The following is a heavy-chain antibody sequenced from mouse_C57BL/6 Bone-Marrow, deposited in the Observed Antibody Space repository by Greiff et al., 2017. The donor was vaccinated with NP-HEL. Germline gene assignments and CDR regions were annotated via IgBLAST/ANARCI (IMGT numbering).Heavy chain of an antibody. D-gene: IGHD2-3*01. CDR3: ASDDGYYFWYFDV. J-gene: IGHJ1*03. Sequence: QVQLQQSGTELVKPGASVKLSCKASGYTFTSYWMHWVKQRPGQGLEWIGNINPSNGGTNYNEKFKSKATLTVDKSSSTAYMQLSSLTSEDSAVYYCASDDGYYFWYFDVWGTGTTVTVSS. V-gene: IGHV1-53*01. CDR1: GYTFTSYW. CDR2: INPSNGGT.